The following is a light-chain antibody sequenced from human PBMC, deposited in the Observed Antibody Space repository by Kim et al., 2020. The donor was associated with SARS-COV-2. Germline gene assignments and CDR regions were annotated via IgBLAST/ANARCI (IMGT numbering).Light chain of an antibody. V-gene: IGLV1-44*01. J-gene: IGLJ2*01. Sequence: GQRVAISSSGSIPNRRSSPVNWYQPVPGAAPKLLIYSNSQRPSGVPARFSSTKSGTSASLVINDLQSEDEADYYCSVWDDSRNGPRFGGGTQLTVL. CDR2: SNS. CDR3: SVWDDSRNGPR. CDR1: IPNRRSSP.